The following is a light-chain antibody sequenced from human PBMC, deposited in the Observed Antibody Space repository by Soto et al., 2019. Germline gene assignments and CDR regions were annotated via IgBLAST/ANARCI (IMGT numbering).Light chain of an antibody. CDR2: DAS. Sequence: EIVLTQSPATLSLSPGERATLSCRASQSVSSYLAWDQQKPGQAPRLLIYDASNRATDIRARFSCSGSGTDFPLTISSLEPEDFAVYYCQQRSNWPPRYTFGQGTKLEIK. CDR1: QSVSSY. CDR3: QQRSNWPPRYT. V-gene: IGKV3-11*01. J-gene: IGKJ2*01.